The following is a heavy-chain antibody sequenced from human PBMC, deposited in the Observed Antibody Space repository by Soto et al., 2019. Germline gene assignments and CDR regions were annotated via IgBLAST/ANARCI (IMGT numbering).Heavy chain of an antibody. CDR1: GYTFTTYA. CDR2: INAGDGNT. CDR3: ARGPLTMLVANDYYYAMDV. D-gene: IGHD3-22*01. J-gene: IGHJ6*02. V-gene: IGHV1-3*01. Sequence: ASVKVCCEASGYTFTTYAIHWVCQARGQRLEWMGWINAGDGNTKYSQNFLGRVTITRDTSATTAYMELSSLRSEDTAVYYCARGPLTMLVANDYYYAMDVWGQGTTVTVSS.